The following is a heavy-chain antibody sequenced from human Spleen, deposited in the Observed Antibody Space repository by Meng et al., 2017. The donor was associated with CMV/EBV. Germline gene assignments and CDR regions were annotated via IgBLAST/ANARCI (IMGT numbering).Heavy chain of an antibody. CDR2: VKSKADGGTI. J-gene: IGHJ4*02. CDR1: GFSFSHTW. CDR3: TTDRFLLPVTR. V-gene: IGHV3-15*01. Sequence: GESLKISCAASGFSFSHTWMSWVRQAPGKGLQWVGRVKSKADGGTIDYAALVKGRFTISRDDSKSILYLQMNSLKTEDTGVYYCTTDRFLLPVTRWGQGTLVTVSS. D-gene: IGHD4-23*01.